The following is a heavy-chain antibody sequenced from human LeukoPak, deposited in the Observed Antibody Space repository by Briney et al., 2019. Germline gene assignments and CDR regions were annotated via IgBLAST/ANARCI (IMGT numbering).Heavy chain of an antibody. CDR2: INRDGSQK. Sequence: GGSLRLSCAASGFTFSSYGMHWVRQAPGKRLEWVGNINRDGSQKYYVDSVKGRFTLSRDIAENSLFLQLNSLRADDTAVYYCARGSTMDYYHFDVWGQGTLVTVSS. CDR1: GFTFSSYG. CDR3: ARGSTMDYYHFDV. D-gene: IGHD3-10*01. J-gene: IGHJ3*01. V-gene: IGHV3-7*01.